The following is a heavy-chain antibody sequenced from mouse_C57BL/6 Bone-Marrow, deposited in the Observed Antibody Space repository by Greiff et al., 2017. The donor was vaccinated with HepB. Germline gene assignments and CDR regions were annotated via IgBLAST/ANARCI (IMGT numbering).Heavy chain of an antibody. Sequence: EVKVVESGGGLVQPGSSLRVSCAASGFVFIDYSMSWVRQLPGKAPEWLALIRNKVNGYTTDYSASVKGRFTISRDNSQNILYLQMNTLRAEDSATYYCVKAVSSGSSYTWFAYWGQGTLVTVSA. CDR1: GFVFIDYS. V-gene: IGHV7-4*01. CDR2: IRNKVNGYTT. J-gene: IGHJ3*01. D-gene: IGHD1-1*01. CDR3: VKAVSSGSSYTWFAY.